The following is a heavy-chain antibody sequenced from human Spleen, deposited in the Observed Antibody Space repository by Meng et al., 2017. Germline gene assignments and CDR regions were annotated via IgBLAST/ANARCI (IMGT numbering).Heavy chain of an antibody. CDR2: INHSGST. CDR3: ARRTGRFDV. V-gene: IGHV4-34*01. D-gene: IGHD1-14*01. CDR1: GGSFSGYY. Sequence: SETLSLTCAVYGGSFSGYYWSWIRQPPGKGLEWIGEINHSGSTNYNPSLKSRVTMSLDTSKNQFSLTLNSVTAADTAVYYCARRTGRFDVWGQGTMVTVSS. J-gene: IGHJ3*01.